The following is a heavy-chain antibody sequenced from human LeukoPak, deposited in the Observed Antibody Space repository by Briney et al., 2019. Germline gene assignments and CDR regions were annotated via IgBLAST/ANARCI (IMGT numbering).Heavy chain of an antibody. CDR2: INHSGST. CDR3: ARLFRRIAAGGCFDP. Sequence: SETLSLTCAVYGGSFSGYYWSWIRQPPGKGLEWIGEINHSGSTNYNPSLKSRVTISVDTSKNQFSLKLSSVTAADTAVYYCARLFRRIAAGGCFDPWGQGTLVTVSS. J-gene: IGHJ5*02. V-gene: IGHV4-34*01. D-gene: IGHD6-13*01. CDR1: GGSFSGYY.